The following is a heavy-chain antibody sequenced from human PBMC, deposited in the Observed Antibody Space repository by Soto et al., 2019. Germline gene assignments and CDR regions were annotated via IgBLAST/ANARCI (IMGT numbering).Heavy chain of an antibody. V-gene: IGHV4-39*01. CDR3: ARTTGRHLVF. CDR1: YGSISVSNVF. CDR2: IDYSGTA. D-gene: IGHD4-4*01. Sequence: PSETLSLTCTVSYGSISVSNVFWGWVRQPPGKGLEWIGNIDYSGTAYFNPSLGTRVTFPVDTSKNQFSLTLYSVTAADTAVYYCARTTGRHLVFWGQGSMLTVRS. J-gene: IGHJ4*02.